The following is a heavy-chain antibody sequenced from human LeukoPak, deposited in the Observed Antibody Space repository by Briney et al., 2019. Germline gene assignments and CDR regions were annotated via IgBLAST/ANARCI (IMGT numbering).Heavy chain of an antibody. CDR3: ARDGFYSNYAGLFDY. V-gene: IGHV3-48*04. CDR1: GFTFSSYA. D-gene: IGHD4-11*01. CDR2: ISSSDSTI. Sequence: GGSLRLSCAASGFTFSSYAMSWVRQAPGKGLEWVSYISSSDSTIYYADSVKGRFTISRDNAKNSLYLQMNSLRAEDTAVYYCARDGFYSNYAGLFDYWGQGTLVTVSS. J-gene: IGHJ4*02.